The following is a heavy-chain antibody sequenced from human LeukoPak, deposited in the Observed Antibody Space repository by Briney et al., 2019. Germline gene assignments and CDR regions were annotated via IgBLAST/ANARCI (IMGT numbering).Heavy chain of an antibody. D-gene: IGHD3-9*01. CDR2: IYYSGST. J-gene: IGHJ4*02. V-gene: IGHV4-59*08. CDR1: GGSISSYY. Sequence: SETLSLTCTVSGGSISSYYWSWIRQPPGKGLEWIGYIYYSGSTNYNPSLKSRVTISVDTSKNQFSLKLNSVTAADTAVYYCARTDILTGYRNYYFDYWGQGTLVTVSS. CDR3: ARTDILTGYRNYYFDY.